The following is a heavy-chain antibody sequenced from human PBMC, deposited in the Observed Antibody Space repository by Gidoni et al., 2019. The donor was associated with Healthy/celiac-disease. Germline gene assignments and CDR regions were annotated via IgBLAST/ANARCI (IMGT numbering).Heavy chain of an antibody. CDR1: GVTVSSYS. J-gene: IGHJ3*02. CDR2: ISSSSSYI. D-gene: IGHD2-2*01. CDR3: ARVRIVVVPAARRWDGFDI. Sequence: EVQLVESGGGLVKPGGSLRLSCAASGVTVSSYSMNWVRQAPGKGLEWVSSISSSSSYIYYADSVKGRFTISRDNAKNSLYLQMNSLRAEDTAVYYCARVRIVVVPAARRWDGFDIWGQGTMVTVSS. V-gene: IGHV3-21*01.